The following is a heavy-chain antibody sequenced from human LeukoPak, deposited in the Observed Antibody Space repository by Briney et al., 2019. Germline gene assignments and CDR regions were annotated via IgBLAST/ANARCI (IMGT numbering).Heavy chain of an antibody. CDR1: GVAFSSFS. Sequence: GGSLRLSCETSGVAFSSFSLNWVRQAPGRGLEWLSYISSSSRSKYYADSVKGRFIVSRDNAKNSLYLQMDSLRAEDTALYYCASQSSGSSTRAPDFWGQGTLVTVSS. J-gene: IGHJ4*02. D-gene: IGHD1-26*01. CDR3: ASQSSGSSTRAPDF. CDR2: ISSSSRSK. V-gene: IGHV3-48*04.